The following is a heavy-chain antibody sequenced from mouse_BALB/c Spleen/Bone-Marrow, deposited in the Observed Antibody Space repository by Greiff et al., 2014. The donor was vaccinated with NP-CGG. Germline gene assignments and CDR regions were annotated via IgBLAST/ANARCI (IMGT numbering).Heavy chain of an antibody. D-gene: IGHD1-2*01. V-gene: IGHV2-9*02. CDR3: ARITTATGAMDY. Sequence: QVQLQQPGPGLVAPSQSLSISCTVSGFSLTSYGVHWVRQPPGKGLEWLGVIGADGSTNYNSALMSRLSISKDNSKSQVFLKMNSLQTDDTAMYYCARITTATGAMDYWGQGTSVTVSS. J-gene: IGHJ4*01. CDR2: IGADGST. CDR1: GFSLTSYG.